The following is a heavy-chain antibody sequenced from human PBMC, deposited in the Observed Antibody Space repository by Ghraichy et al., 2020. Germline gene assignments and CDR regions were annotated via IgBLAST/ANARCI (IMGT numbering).Heavy chain of an antibody. V-gene: IGHV3-23*01. CDR3: AREHTSTWFLFDY. CDR1: GFTFGTYA. J-gene: IGHJ4*02. CDR2: ISAGAGTNT. Sequence: GGSLRLSCAASGFTFGTYAMGWVRQAPGKGLEWVATISAGAGTNTFFGGSVESRFTISRDTSQNTVYLQMNSLRAVDTAVYYCAREHTSTWFLFDYWGQGTLVTVSS. D-gene: IGHD6-13*01.